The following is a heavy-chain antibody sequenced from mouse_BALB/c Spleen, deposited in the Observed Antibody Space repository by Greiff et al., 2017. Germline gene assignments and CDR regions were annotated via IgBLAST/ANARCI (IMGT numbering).Heavy chain of an antibody. J-gene: IGHJ3*01. CDR2: IDPENGDT. V-gene: IGHV14-4*02. CDR1: GFNIKDYY. Sequence: EVKLMESGAELVRSGASVKLSCTASGFNIKDYYMHWVKQRPEQGLEWIGWIDPENGDTEYAPKFQGKATMTADTSSNTAYLQLSSLTSEDTAVYYCNYGGSWFAYWGQGTLVTVSA. D-gene: IGHD1-1*01. CDR3: NYGGSWFAY.